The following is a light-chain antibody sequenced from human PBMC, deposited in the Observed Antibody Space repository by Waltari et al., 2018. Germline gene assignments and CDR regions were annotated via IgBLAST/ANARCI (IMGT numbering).Light chain of an antibody. CDR3: QQYGSSIMYT. CDR1: QSLTKRY. V-gene: IGKV3-20*01. Sequence: VLTQSPDTLSLSPGDRATLSCRASQSLTKRYLVRYQQKPGQAPRLLIYGASNRAAGIPDRFSDSGSGTDFTLTISRLEPDDSAVYYCQQYGSSIMYTFGQGTKLEIK. CDR2: GAS. J-gene: IGKJ2*01.